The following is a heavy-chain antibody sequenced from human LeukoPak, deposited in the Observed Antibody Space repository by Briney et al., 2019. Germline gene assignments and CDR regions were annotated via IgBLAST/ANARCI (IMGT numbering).Heavy chain of an antibody. D-gene: IGHD3-10*01. V-gene: IGHV4-59*01. CDR2: IYYSGST. CDR3: ARVNRGYMVRGVTAYYFDY. CDR1: GGSFSSYY. Sequence: PSETLSLTCTVSGGSFSSYYWSWIRQPPGKGLEWIGYIYYSGSTNYNPSLKSRVTISVDTSKNRFSLKLSSVTATDTAVYYCARVNRGYMVRGVTAYYFDYWCQGTLVTVAS. J-gene: IGHJ4*02.